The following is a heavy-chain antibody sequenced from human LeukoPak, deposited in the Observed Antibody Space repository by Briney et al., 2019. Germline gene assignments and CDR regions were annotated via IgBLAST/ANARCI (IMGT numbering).Heavy chain of an antibody. V-gene: IGHV1-46*01. CDR1: GYTFTSYY. Sequence: ASVKVSCKASGYTFTSYYMHWVRQAPGQGLEWMGIINPSGGSTSYAQKFQGRVTMTRDMSTSTVYMELSSLRPEDTAVYYCARVARGVAYFDYWGQGTLVTVSS. D-gene: IGHD3-10*01. J-gene: IGHJ4*02. CDR3: ARVARGVAYFDY. CDR2: INPSGGST.